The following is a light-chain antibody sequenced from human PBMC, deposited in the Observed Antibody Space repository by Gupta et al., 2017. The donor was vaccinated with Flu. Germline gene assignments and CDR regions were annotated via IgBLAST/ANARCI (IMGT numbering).Light chain of an antibody. CDR2: DAS. CDR1: QDISNY. J-gene: IGKJ5*01. Sequence: DIQMTQSPSSLSASVGDRVTITCQASQDISNYLNWYQQKPGKAPKLLIYDASNLETGVPSRFSGSGSGTDFTFKISRLQPEDIATYYCKQYVKLPPTFGQGTRLEIK. V-gene: IGKV1-33*01. CDR3: KQYVKLPPT.